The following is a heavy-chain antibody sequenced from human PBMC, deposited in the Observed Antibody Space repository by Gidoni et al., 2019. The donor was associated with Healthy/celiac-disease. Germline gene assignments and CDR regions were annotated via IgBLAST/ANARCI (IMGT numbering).Heavy chain of an antibody. D-gene: IGHD6-13*01. CDR2: INHSGST. V-gene: IGHV4-34*01. CDR3: ARVGQGSSWYFSYYYGMDV. CDR1: GGSFSGYY. J-gene: IGHJ6*02. Sequence: QVQLQQWGAGLLKPSETLSLTCAVYGGSFSGYYWSWIRQPPGKGLEWIGEINHSGSTNYNPSLESRVTISVDTSKNQFSLKLSSVTAADTAVYYCARVGQGSSWYFSYYYGMDVWGQGTTVTVSS.